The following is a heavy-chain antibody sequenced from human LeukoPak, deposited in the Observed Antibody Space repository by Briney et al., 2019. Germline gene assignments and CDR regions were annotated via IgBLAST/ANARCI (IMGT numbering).Heavy chain of an antibody. CDR3: ARDRDYSNPDAFDI. J-gene: IGHJ3*02. D-gene: IGHD4-11*01. V-gene: IGHV1-3*01. CDR2: INAGNGNT. Sequence: ASVKVSCKASGYTFTSYAMHWVRQAPGQRLEWMGWINAGNGNTKYSQKFQGRVTITRDTSASTAYMELSSLRSEDTAVYYCARDRDYSNPDAFDIWGQGTMVTVSS. CDR1: GYTFTSYA.